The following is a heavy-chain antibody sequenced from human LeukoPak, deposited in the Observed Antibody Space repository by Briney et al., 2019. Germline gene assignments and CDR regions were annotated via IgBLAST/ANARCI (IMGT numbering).Heavy chain of an antibody. Sequence: SETLSLTCTVSGGSVTSSNYYWGWIRQPPGKGLEWIGTIFYSGTTYHNPSLKSRVTISVDASKNQFSLKLTSVTAADTAVYYCARRVAAADTYYFDYWGQGTLVTVSS. CDR1: GGSVTSSNYY. J-gene: IGHJ4*02. CDR2: IFYSGTT. D-gene: IGHD6-25*01. CDR3: ARRVAAADTYYFDY. V-gene: IGHV4-39*01.